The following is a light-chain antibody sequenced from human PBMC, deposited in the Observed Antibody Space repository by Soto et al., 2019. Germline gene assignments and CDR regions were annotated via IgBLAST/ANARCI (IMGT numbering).Light chain of an antibody. CDR3: QQYNDWPLT. J-gene: IGKJ4*01. Sequence: EIVMTQSPATLSVSPGERATLSCRASQSVSSNLAWYQQKPGQAPRLLIYGASTRATGIPARFSGSGSGTQFTPTISSLQSEDFAVYYCQQYNDWPLTFGGGTNVEIK. V-gene: IGKV3-15*01. CDR1: QSVSSN. CDR2: GAS.